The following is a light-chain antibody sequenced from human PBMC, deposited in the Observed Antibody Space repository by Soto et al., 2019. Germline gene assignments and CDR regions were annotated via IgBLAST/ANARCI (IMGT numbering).Light chain of an antibody. CDR2: DAS. Sequence: DIQMTQSPSSLSASVGDRVTISCQASQDITDYLNWYQQKPGKAPRLLIYDASNLETWVPSRFSGSGSGTDFTLTISSLQPEDIATYYCQQSEALVLSFGGGTKVEIK. V-gene: IGKV1-33*01. CDR1: QDITDY. J-gene: IGKJ4*01. CDR3: QQSEALVLS.